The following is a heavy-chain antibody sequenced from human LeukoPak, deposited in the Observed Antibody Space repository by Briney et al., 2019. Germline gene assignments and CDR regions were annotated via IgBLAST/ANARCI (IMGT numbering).Heavy chain of an antibody. D-gene: IGHD1-26*01. V-gene: IGHV1-18*01. J-gene: IGHJ3*02. CDR1: GYTFTSYD. CDR3: ARASGSYCGERGAFDI. Sequence: ASVKVSCKASGYTFTSYDINWVRQATGQGLEWMGWISAYNGNTNYAQKLQGRVTMTTDTSTSTAYMELRSLRSDDTAVYYCARASGSYCGERGAFDIWGQGTMVTVSS. CDR2: ISAYNGNT.